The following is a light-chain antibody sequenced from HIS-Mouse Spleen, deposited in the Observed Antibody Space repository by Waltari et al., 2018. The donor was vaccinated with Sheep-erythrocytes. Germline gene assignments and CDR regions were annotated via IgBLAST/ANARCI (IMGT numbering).Light chain of an antibody. Sequence: QSALTQPRSVSRSPGQSVTISCTATSSDVGGYTSVSCYQQHPGKAPHFMIYDVSKRPSGVPYRFSGSKSCNTASLTISGLQAEDEADYYCCSYAGSYNHVFATGTKVTVL. J-gene: IGLJ1*01. V-gene: IGLV2-11*01. CDR1: SSDVGGYTS. CDR3: CSYAGSYNHV. CDR2: DVS.